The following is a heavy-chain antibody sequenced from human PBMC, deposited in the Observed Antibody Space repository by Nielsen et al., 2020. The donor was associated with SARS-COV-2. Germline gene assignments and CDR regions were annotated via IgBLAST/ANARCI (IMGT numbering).Heavy chain of an antibody. CDR3: ARVGDYQRGDWYFDL. CDR1: GGPMHNYY. J-gene: IGHJ2*01. D-gene: IGHD1-26*01. V-gene: IGHV4-59*01. Sequence: GSLRLSCSVSGGPMHNYYWNWIRQPPGKGLEWIGYIHHSGYTIYNPSLNSRVTISVDTPNKQVTLQLSSVTAADTAVYYCARVGDYQRGDWYFDLWGRGTLATVSS. CDR2: IHHSGYT.